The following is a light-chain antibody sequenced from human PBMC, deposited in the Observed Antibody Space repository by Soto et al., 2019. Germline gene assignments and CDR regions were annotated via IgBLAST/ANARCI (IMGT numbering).Light chain of an antibody. V-gene: IGKV1-27*01. J-gene: IGKJ1*01. CDR1: QGISNS. Sequence: DIQMTQPPSSLSASVGDRVTITCRASQGISNSLAWYQQKPGKVPKVLIYAASTLQSGVPSRFSGVGSGTDFTLTISSLQPEDVATYYCQKYYNAPWTFGQGTKVEIK. CDR3: QKYYNAPWT. CDR2: AAS.